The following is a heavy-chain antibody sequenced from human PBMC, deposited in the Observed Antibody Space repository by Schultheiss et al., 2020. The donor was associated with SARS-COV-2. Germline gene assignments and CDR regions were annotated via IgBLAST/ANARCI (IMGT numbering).Heavy chain of an antibody. CDR2: IWYDGSNK. D-gene: IGHD5-12*01. Sequence: GGSLRLSCAASGFTFSSYGMNWVRQGPEKRLEWVAVIWYDGSNKYYADSVKGRFTISRDNSIATLYLQMNSLRVEDTAMYHCAKADNSGSLKHGMDVCGQGTTVTVSS. J-gene: IGHJ6*02. CDR1: GFTFSSYG. V-gene: IGHV3-33*03. CDR3: AKADNSGSLKHGMDV.